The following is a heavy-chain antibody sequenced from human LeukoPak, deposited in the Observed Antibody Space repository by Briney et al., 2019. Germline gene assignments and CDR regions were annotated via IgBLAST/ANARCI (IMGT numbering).Heavy chain of an antibody. V-gene: IGHV3-11*01. J-gene: IGHJ5*02. CDR2: ISRSGSTK. CDR3: ARSWRSYASGSFTLDP. CDR1: GFTFSDYN. Sequence: GGSLRLSCAASGFTFSDYNMRWIRQAPGKGLEWVSSISRSGSTKYYADSVKGRFTISRDNAKNSLFLRMNSLRAEDTAVYYCARSWRSYASGSFTLDPWGQGTLVTVSS. D-gene: IGHD3-10*01.